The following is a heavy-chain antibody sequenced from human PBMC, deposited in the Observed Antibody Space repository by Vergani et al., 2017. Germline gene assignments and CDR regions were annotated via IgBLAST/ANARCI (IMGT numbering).Heavy chain of an antibody. CDR2: IYYSGST. CDR3: ARAQRITIFGVVVPYDAFDI. Sequence: QVQLQESGPGLVKPSQTLSLTCTVSGGSISSGDYYWSWIRQPPGKGLEWIGYIYYSGSTYYNPSLKSRVTISVDTSKNQFSLKLSSVTAADTAVYYCARAQRITIFGVVVPYDAFDIWGQGTMVTVSS. V-gene: IGHV4-30-4*08. D-gene: IGHD3-3*01. J-gene: IGHJ3*02. CDR1: GGSISSGDYY.